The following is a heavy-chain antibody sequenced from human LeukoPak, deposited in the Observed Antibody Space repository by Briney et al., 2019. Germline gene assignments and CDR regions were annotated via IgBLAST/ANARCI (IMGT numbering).Heavy chain of an antibody. V-gene: IGHV3-30-3*01. CDR3: ARDNGDDVGDY. CDR2: ISYDGGNK. Sequence: PGGSLRLSCAASGFTFSTYAMLWVLQAPGKGLEWVAVISYDGGNKYYADSVKGRFTISRDNSKNTLYLQMNSLRAEDTAVYYCARDNGDDVGDYWGQGTLVTVSS. CDR1: GFTFSTYA. D-gene: IGHD4-17*01. J-gene: IGHJ4*02.